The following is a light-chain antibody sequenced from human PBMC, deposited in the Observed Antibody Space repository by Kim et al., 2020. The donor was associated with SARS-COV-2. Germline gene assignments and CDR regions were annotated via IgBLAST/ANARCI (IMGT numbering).Light chain of an antibody. J-gene: IGKJ4*01. V-gene: IGKV1-9*01. CDR1: QGISSH. CDR2: AAS. CDR3: QQLIDYPLT. Sequence: DIQLTQSPSFLSASVGDRVTITCRASQGISSHLAWFQQKPGKAPKVLIYAASTLQSGVPSRFSGSGSGTEFTLTISSLQPEDFATYYCQQLIDYPLTFGGGTKLEI.